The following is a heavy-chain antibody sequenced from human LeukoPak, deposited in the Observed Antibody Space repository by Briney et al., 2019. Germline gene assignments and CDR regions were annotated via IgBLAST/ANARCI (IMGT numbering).Heavy chain of an antibody. J-gene: IGHJ4*02. Sequence: PSETLSLTCTVSGYSISSGYYWGWIRQPPGKGLEWIGSIYHSGSTYYNPSLKSRVTISVDTSKNQFSLKLSSVTAADTAVYYCARAGYYYGSGSYEDYWGQGTLVTVFS. CDR2: IYHSGST. CDR3: ARAGYYYGSGSYEDY. V-gene: IGHV4-38-2*02. CDR1: GYSISSGYY. D-gene: IGHD3-10*01.